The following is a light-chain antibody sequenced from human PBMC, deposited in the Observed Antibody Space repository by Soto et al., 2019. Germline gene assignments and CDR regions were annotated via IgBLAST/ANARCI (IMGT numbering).Light chain of an antibody. CDR1: QNVYNNY. CDR3: QQRSNWPPIT. Sequence: IVLTQSPGSLSLSPGERATLSCRASQNVYNNYIAWYQQSPGQAPRVLIYDASNRAAGIPARFSGSGSGTDFTLTISSLEPEDFAVYYCQQRSNWPPITFGQGTRLEIK. CDR2: DAS. J-gene: IGKJ5*01. V-gene: IGKV3-11*01.